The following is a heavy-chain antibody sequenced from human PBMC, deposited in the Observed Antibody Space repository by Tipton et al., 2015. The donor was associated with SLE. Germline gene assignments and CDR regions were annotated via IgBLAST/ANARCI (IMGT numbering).Heavy chain of an antibody. D-gene: IGHD1-26*01. CDR1: GYTFTSYG. V-gene: IGHV1-18*01. CDR3: VRDPPEPDWELLDPPLVY. J-gene: IGHJ4*02. Sequence: QLVQSGAEVKKPGASVKVSCKASGYTFTSYGISWVRQAPGQGLEWMGWISAYNGNTNYAQKLQGRVTMTTDTSTSTAYMELRSLRSDDTAGFYCVRDPPEPDWELLDPPLVYWGQGPLVTVSS. CDR2: ISAYNGNT.